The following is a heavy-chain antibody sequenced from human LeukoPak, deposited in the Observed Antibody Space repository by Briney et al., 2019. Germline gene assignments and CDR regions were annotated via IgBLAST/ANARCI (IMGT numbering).Heavy chain of an antibody. D-gene: IGHD4-17*01. CDR2: ISGSADST. V-gene: IGHV3-23*01. J-gene: IGHJ4*02. CDR1: GFTFSSYA. CDR3: AKDKTAPTVTTMDY. Sequence: GGSLRLSCAASGFTFSSYAMSWVRQAPGKGLEWVSAISGSADSTYYADSVKGRFTISRDNSKNTLYLQMNSLRVEDTAVYYCAKDKTAPTVTTMDYWGQGTLVTVSS.